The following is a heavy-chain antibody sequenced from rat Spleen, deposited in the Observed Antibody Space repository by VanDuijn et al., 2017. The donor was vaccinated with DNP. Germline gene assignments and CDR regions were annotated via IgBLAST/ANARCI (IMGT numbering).Heavy chain of an antibody. CDR1: GFTFSNYG. V-gene: IGHV5-27*01. J-gene: IGHJ3*01. CDR3: TTGFAY. Sequence: EVQLVESGGGLVQPGRSLKLSCAASGFTFSNYGMAWVRQAPTKGLEWVASITNSGGSTYYRDSVKGRFTIFRDNAKSTLYLQMDSLRSEDTATYYCTTGFAYWGQGTLVTVSS. CDR2: ITNSGGST.